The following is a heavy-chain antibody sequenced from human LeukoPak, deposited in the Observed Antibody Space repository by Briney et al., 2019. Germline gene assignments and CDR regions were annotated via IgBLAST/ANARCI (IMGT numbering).Heavy chain of an antibody. CDR2: IVVGSGNT. V-gene: IGHV1-58*02. CDR1: GFTFTSSA. D-gene: IGHD3-22*01. CDR3: AAVGYYYDSSGYHHYFDY. Sequence: ASVKVSCKASGFTFTSSAMQWVRQARGQRLEWIGWIVVGSGNTNYAQKFQERVTITRDMSTSTAYMELSSLRSEDTAVYYCAAVGYYYDSSGYHHYFDYWGQGTLVTVSS. J-gene: IGHJ4*02.